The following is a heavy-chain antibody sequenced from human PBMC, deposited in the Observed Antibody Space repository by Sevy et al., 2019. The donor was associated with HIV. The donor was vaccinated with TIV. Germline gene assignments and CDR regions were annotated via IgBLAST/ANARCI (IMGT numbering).Heavy chain of an antibody. CDR1: GFTFSSYA. J-gene: IGHJ3*02. Sequence: GGSLRLSCAASGFTFSSYAMNWVRQAPGKGLEWVSTIFVSGGGTYYADSVKGWFTISRDNSKNTLYLQMNSLRAEDTAVYYCAGGGYDSSGSFDAFDIWGKGTMVTVSS. V-gene: IGHV3-23*01. D-gene: IGHD3-22*01. CDR3: AGGGYDSSGSFDAFDI. CDR2: IFVSGGGT.